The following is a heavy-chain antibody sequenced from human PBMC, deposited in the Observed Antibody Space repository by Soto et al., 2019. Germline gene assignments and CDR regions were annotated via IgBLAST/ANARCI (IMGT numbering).Heavy chain of an antibody. J-gene: IGHJ4*02. CDR2: IYHSGTT. Sequence: QVQLQESGPGLVKPSETLSLTCTVSGGSINSRYWNWIRKPPGKGLEWIGYIYHSGTTSYNPSLKSRVTISVDTYKKQFSLKLSSVTAADTAVYFCASHDHGDYYDYWGQGTLVTVSS. CDR1: GGSINSRY. V-gene: IGHV4-59*11. CDR3: ASHDHGDYYDY. D-gene: IGHD2-15*01.